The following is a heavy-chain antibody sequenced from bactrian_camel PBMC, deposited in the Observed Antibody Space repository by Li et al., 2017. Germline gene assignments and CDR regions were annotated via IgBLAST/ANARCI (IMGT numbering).Heavy chain of an antibody. D-gene: IGHD2*01. V-gene: IGHV3S60*01. J-gene: IGHJ4*01. CDR2: IDWRGFKA. CDR1: GFTNYWNC. Sequence: HVQLVESGGGSVQAGGSLRLSCTGTGFTNYWNCMGWFRQAPGKEREGVSCIDWRGFKAYYADSVKGRFSITRDNDKNTMNLQMNSLGPEDTAMYYCAADPTTYDCASTSWAYWGQGTQGTV. CDR3: AADPTTYDCASTSWAY.